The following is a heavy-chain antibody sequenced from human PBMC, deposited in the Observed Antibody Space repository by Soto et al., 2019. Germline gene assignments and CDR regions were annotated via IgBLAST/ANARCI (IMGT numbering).Heavy chain of an antibody. Sequence: QITLKESGPTLVKPTQPLTLTCTFSGFSVSTSGVGVAWIRQSPGKALEWLALIYWDNDKLYSPFLHSRVTITKDTSKNQVGLKMTNIDPVDTATYYCAHKGGRGAGMDVWGQGTTVTVSS. CDR3: AHKGGRGAGMDV. V-gene: IGHV2-5*02. J-gene: IGHJ6*02. D-gene: IGHD2-15*01. CDR2: IYWDNDK. CDR1: GFSVSTSGVG.